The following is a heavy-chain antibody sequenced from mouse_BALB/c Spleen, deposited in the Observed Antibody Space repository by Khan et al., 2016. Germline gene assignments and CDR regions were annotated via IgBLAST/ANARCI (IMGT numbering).Heavy chain of an antibody. CDR2: IWRGGST. CDR3: AKVDYYDSDVAWLAY. Sequence: QVQLKQSGPSLVQPSQSLSITCTVSGFSLTTSVVHWVRQSPGKGLEWLGVIWRGGSTDYNAAFMSRLRITKDNYKSQVFIKMNSLQADDTAIYYVAKVDYYDSDVAWLAYWGQGALVTVSA. D-gene: IGHD2-4*01. V-gene: IGHV2-5-1*01. J-gene: IGHJ3*01. CDR1: GFSLTTSV.